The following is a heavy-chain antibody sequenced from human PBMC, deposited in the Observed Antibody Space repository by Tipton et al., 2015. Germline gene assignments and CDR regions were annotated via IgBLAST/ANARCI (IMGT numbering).Heavy chain of an antibody. CDR3: ASPLHYDTRGFFYAS. CDR1: SDSISKYY. J-gene: IGHJ4*02. D-gene: IGHD2/OR15-2a*01. V-gene: IGHV4-59*08. Sequence: TLSLTCSVSSDSISKYYWSWIRQPPGKELEWIGYIQYSGSTNYNPSLKSRVTISMDPSKNQFSLRLTSVTAADTAVYYCASPLHYDTRGFFYASWGLGSLVTVS. CDR2: IQYSGST.